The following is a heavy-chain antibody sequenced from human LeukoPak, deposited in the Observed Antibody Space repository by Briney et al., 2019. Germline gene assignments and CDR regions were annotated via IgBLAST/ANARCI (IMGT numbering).Heavy chain of an antibody. CDR3: ANRRRYCSGGSCYLPFDY. CDR2: INHSGST. D-gene: IGHD2-15*01. Sequence: SETLSLTCAVYGGSFSGYYWSWIRQPPGKGLEWIGEINHSGSTNYNPSLKSRVPISVDTSKNQFSLKLSSVTAADTAVYYCANRRRYCSGGSCYLPFDYWGQGTLVTVSS. V-gene: IGHV4-34*01. CDR1: GGSFSGYY. J-gene: IGHJ4*02.